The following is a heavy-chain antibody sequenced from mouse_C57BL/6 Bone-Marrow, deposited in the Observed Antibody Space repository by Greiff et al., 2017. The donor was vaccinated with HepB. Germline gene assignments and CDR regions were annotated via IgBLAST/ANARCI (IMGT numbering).Heavy chain of an antibody. CDR3: TRGYGSSYENYFDY. V-gene: IGHV14-4*01. J-gene: IGHJ2*01. CDR1: GFNIKDDY. Sequence: VQLQQSGAELVRPGASVKLSCTASGFNIKDDYMHWVKQRPEQGLEWIGWIDPENGDTEYASKFQGKATLTADTSSNTAYLQLSSLTSEDTAVYYCTRGYGSSYENYFDYWGQGTTLTVSS. CDR2: IDPENGDT. D-gene: IGHD1-1*01.